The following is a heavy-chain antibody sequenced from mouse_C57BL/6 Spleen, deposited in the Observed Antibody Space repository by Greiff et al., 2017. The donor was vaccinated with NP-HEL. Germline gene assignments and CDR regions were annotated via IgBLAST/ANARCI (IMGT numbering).Heavy chain of an antibody. D-gene: IGHD1-1*01. CDR3: ATSYYRDAMDY. V-gene: IGHV1-76*01. Sequence: VQLQHSGAELVRPGASVKLSCKASGYTFTDYYINWVKQRPGQGLEWIARIYPGSGNTYYNEKFKGKATLTAEKSSSTAYMQLSSLTSEDSAVYFCATSYYRDAMDYWGQGTSVTVSS. J-gene: IGHJ4*01. CDR1: GYTFTDYY. CDR2: IYPGSGNT.